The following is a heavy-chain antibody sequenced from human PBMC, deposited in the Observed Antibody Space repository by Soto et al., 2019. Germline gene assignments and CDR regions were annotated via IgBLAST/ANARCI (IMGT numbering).Heavy chain of an antibody. CDR1: GYTFTSYD. CDR2: MNPNSGNT. D-gene: IGHD6-13*01. V-gene: IGHV1-8*01. CDR3: ARERSAAGAGWFDP. Sequence: QVQLVQSGAEVKKPGASVKVSCKASGYTFTSYDINWVRQATGQGLEWMGWMNPNSGNTDYAQKFQGRVTMTRNTSISTAYMELSSLRSEDTAVYYCARERSAAGAGWFDPWGQGTLFTVSS. J-gene: IGHJ5*02.